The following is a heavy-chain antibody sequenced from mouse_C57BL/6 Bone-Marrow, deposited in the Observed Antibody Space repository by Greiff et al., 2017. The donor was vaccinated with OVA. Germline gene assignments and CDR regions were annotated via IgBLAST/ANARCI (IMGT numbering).Heavy chain of an antibody. CDR3: AIYYGNYEGFAY. CDR1: GYTFTSYW. Sequence: VQLQQPGAELVKPGASVKLSCKASGYTFTSYWMHWVKQRPGQGLEWIGMIHPNSGSTNYNEKFKSKATLTVDKSSSTAYMQLSSLTSEDSAVYYCAIYYGNYEGFAYWGQGTLVTVSA. CDR2: IHPNSGST. D-gene: IGHD2-1*01. J-gene: IGHJ3*01. V-gene: IGHV1-64*01.